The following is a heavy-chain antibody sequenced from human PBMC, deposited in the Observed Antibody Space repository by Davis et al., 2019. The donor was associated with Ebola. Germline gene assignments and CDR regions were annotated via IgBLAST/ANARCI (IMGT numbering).Heavy chain of an antibody. CDR3: ARVRDRFRWAPFDY. CDR1: GGTFSSYA. D-gene: IGHD3-10*01. V-gene: IGHV1-69*06. J-gene: IGHJ4*02. CDR2: IIPIFGTT. Sequence: SVKVSCKASGGTFSSYAISWVRQAPGQGLEWMGGIIPIFGTTNYAQKFQGRVTITADKSTSTAYMELRSLRSDDTAVYYCARVRDRFRWAPFDYWGQGTLVTVSS.